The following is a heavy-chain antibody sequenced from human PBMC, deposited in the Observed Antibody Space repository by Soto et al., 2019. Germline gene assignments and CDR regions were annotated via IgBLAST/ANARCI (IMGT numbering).Heavy chain of an antibody. CDR1: GGSISSYY. CDR2: IYYSGST. CDR3: ARHGYHSSGQYMYYFDY. V-gene: IGHV4-59*08. D-gene: IGHD3-22*01. J-gene: IGHJ4*02. Sequence: QVQLQESGPGLVKPSETLSLTCTVSGGSISSYYWSWIRQRPGKGLEWIGYIYYSGSTNYNPSLKSRVTRSVDTSKNQFSLKLSSVTAADTAVYYCARHGYHSSGQYMYYFDYWGQGTLVTVSS.